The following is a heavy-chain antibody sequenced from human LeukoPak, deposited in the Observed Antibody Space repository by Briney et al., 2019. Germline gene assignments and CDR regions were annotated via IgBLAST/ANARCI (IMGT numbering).Heavy chain of an antibody. CDR2: IYYSGST. V-gene: IGHV4-59*01. CDR1: GGSISSYY. D-gene: IGHD6-6*01. CDR3: ARASRSSSLRYKNYYYYMDV. J-gene: IGHJ6*03. Sequence: SETLSLTCTVSGGSISSYYWSWIRQPPGKGLEWIGYIYYSGSTNYNPSLKSRVTISVDTSKNQFSLKLSSVTAADTAVYYCARASRSSSLRYKNYYYYMDVWGKGTTVTVSS.